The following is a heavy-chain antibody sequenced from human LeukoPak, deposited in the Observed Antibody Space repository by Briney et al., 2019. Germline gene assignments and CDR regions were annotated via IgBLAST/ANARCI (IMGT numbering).Heavy chain of an antibody. CDR2: ISADNGNT. V-gene: IGHV1-18*01. CDR1: GYTFTSYG. CDR3: ARDRHNTYYYDSSGYKY. J-gene: IGHJ4*02. D-gene: IGHD3-22*01. Sequence: SVKVSCKASGYTFTSYGISWVRQAPGQGLEWMGWISADNGNTNYAQNLQGRVTMTTDTSTSTAYMELRSLRSDDTAVFYCARDRHNTYYYDSSGYKYWGQGTLVTVSS.